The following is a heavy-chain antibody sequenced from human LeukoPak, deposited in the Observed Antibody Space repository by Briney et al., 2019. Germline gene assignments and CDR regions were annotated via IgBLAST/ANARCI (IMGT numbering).Heavy chain of an antibody. V-gene: IGHV4-59*01. CDR2: IYYSGST. CDR3: ARAGSYGYEYYFDY. Sequence: SETLSLTCTVSGGSLSSYYWSWIRQPPGKGLEWIGYIYYSGSTNYNPSLKSRVTISVDTSKNQFSLKLSSVTAADTAVYYCARAGSYGYEYYFDYWGQGTLVTVSS. J-gene: IGHJ4*02. CDR1: GGSLSSYY. D-gene: IGHD5-18*01.